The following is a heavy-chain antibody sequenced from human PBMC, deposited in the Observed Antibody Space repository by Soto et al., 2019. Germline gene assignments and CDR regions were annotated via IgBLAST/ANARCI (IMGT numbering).Heavy chain of an antibody. D-gene: IGHD3-16*01. Sequence: QLQLQESGPGLVKPSETLSLTCTVSGGSISSSSYYWGWIRQPPGKGLEWIGSIYYSGSTYYNPSLKSRVTISVDTSKNQFSLKLSSVTAADTALYYCATSFGGDSDDYWGQGTLVTVSS. CDR1: GGSISSSSYY. J-gene: IGHJ4*02. CDR3: ATSFGGDSDDY. V-gene: IGHV4-39*01. CDR2: IYYSGST.